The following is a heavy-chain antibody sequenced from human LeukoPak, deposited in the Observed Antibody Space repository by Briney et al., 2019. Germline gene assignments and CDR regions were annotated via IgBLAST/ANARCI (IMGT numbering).Heavy chain of an antibody. J-gene: IGHJ4*02. Sequence: SETLFPTCAVYGGSFSGYYWSWIRQPPGKGLEWIGEINHSGSTNYNPSLKSRVTISVDTSKNQFSLKLSSVTAADTAVYYCARKIVGATGGFDYWGQGTLVTVSS. V-gene: IGHV4-34*01. D-gene: IGHD1-26*01. CDR2: INHSGST. CDR3: ARKIVGATGGFDY. CDR1: GGSFSGYY.